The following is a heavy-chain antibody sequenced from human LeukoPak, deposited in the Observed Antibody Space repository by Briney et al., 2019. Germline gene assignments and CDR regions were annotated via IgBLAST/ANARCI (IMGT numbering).Heavy chain of an antibody. CDR1: GGTFSSYA. V-gene: IGHV1-2*02. CDR2: INPNSGGT. D-gene: IGHD3-3*01. CDR3: ARVLSDFWSGYPGY. J-gene: IGHJ4*02. Sequence: ASVKVSCKASGGTFSSYAISWVRQAPGQGLEWMGWINPNSGGTNYAQKFQGRVTMTRDTSISTAYMELSRLRSDDTAVYYCARVLSDFWSGYPGYWGQGTLVTVSS.